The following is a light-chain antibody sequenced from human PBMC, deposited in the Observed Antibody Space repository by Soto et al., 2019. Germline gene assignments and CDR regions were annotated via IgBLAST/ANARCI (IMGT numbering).Light chain of an antibody. CDR2: DVS. V-gene: IGLV2-14*01. Sequence: QSALTQPASGSGSPGQSITISCTGTSSDVGGYNYVSWYQQHPGKAPKLMIYDVSNRPSGVSNRFSGSKSGNTASLTISGLQAEDEADYYCSSYTSSSTRVFGGGTKLTV. J-gene: IGLJ2*01. CDR1: SSDVGGYNY. CDR3: SSYTSSSTRV.